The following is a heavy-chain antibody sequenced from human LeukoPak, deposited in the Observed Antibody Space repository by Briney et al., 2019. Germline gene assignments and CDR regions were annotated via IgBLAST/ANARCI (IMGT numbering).Heavy chain of an antibody. CDR3: ARVRGRIVVVVAATFDAFDI. J-gene: IGHJ3*02. V-gene: IGHV4-34*01. CDR1: GGSFSGYY. Sequence: PETLSLTCAVYGGSFSGYYWSWIRQPPGKGLEWIGEINHSGSTNYNPSLKSRVTISVDTSKNQFSLKLSSVTAADTAVYYCARVRGRIVVVVAATFDAFDIWGQGTMVTVSS. CDR2: INHSGST. D-gene: IGHD2-15*01.